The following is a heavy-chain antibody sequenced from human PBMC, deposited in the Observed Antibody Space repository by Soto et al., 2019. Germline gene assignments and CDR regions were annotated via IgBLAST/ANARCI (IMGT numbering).Heavy chain of an antibody. CDR3: ARDLGSGYDPGDY. Sequence: QVQLVQSGAEVKKPGSSVKVSCKTSEDIFSGYSISWVRQAPGQGLEWMGGIIPIFGTTNYAQRFHGRVTITADKSTSTVYMELYSLKSEDTAVYYCARDLGSGYDPGDYWGQGTLVTVSS. CDR2: IIPIFGTT. J-gene: IGHJ4*02. V-gene: IGHV1-69*14. CDR1: EDIFSGYS. D-gene: IGHD5-12*01.